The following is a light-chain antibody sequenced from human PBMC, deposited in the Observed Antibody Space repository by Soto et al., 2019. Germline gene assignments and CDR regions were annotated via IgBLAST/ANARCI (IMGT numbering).Light chain of an antibody. J-gene: IGKJ1*01. CDR1: QSVNNNY. CDR3: QQYGSSPRT. Sequence: EIVLTQSPGTLSLSPGERATLSCRASQSVNNNYVAWYQQKPGQAPRLLIHDASSRATGVPDRFSGSGSGTDFTLTISRLEPEDFAVYYCQQYGSSPRTFGQGTKVDIK. V-gene: IGKV3-20*01. CDR2: DAS.